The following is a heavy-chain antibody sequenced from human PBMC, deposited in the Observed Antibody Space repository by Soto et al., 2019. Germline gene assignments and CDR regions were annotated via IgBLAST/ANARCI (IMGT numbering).Heavy chain of an antibody. Sequence: QVQLVQSGAEVKKPGSSVKVSCKASGGTLSNYAISWVRQAPGQGLEWMGGIIPILRSANYAQKFQDRVTITADESTSTTYMELSSLRSEDAAVYHCASRERVGAFDIWGQGTVVTVSS. V-gene: IGHV1-69*01. D-gene: IGHD1-26*01. CDR2: IIPILRSA. J-gene: IGHJ3*02. CDR3: ASRERVGAFDI. CDR1: GGTLSNYA.